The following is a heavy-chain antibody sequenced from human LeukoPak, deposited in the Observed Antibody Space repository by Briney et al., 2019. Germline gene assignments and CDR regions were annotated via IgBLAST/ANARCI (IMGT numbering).Heavy chain of an antibody. J-gene: IGHJ3*02. V-gene: IGHV4-31*03. Sequence: SETLSLTCTVSGGSISSGGYYWSWIRQHPGKGLEWIGYIYYSGSTYYNPSLKSRVTISVDTPKNQFSLKLSSVTAADTAVYYCARERSPVSPDAFDIWGQGTMVTVSS. CDR3: ARERSPVSPDAFDI. CDR2: IYYSGST. CDR1: GGSISSGGYY.